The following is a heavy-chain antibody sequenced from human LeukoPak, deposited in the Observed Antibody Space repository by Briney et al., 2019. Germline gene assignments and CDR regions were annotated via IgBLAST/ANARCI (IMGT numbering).Heavy chain of an antibody. CDR1: GGSISSYY. Sequence: SETLSLTCTVSGGSISSYYWSWIRQPPGKGLEWIGYIYYSGSTNYNPSLKSRVTISVDTSKNQFSPKLSSVTAADTAVYYCARGVVSRQLVGHNWFDPWGQGTLVTVSS. CDR3: ARGVVSRQLVGHNWFDP. J-gene: IGHJ5*02. D-gene: IGHD6-6*01. V-gene: IGHV4-59*01. CDR2: IYYSGST.